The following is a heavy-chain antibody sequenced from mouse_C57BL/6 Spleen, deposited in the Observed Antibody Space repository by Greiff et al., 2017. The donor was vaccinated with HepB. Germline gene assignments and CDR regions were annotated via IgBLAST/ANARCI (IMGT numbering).Heavy chain of an antibody. CDR3: ASSYYGSSPYAMGY. Sequence: EVKLQESVAELVRPGASVKLSCTASGFNIKNTYMHWVKQRPEQGLEWIGRIDPANGNTKYAPKFQGKATITADTSSNTAYLQLSSLTSEDTAIYYCASSYYGSSPYAMGYWGQGTSVTVSS. V-gene: IGHV14-3*01. CDR1: GFNIKNTY. D-gene: IGHD1-1*01. CDR2: IDPANGNT. J-gene: IGHJ4*01.